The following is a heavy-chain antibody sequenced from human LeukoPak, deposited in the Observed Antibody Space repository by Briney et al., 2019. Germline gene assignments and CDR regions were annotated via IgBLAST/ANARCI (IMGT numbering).Heavy chain of an antibody. V-gene: IGHV3-74*01. J-gene: IGHJ4*02. Sequence: GGSLRLSCAASGFTFSSYWMHWVRQAPGKGLVWVSHINNDGSSTSYADSVKGRFTTSRDNAKNTLYLQMNSLRAEDTAVYYCATGGYTWYWGQGTLVTVSS. CDR1: GFTFSSYW. CDR3: ATGGYTWY. D-gene: IGHD2-8*02. CDR2: INNDGSST.